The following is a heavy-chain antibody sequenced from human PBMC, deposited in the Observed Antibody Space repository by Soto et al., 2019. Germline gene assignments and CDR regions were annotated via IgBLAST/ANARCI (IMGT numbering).Heavy chain of an antibody. V-gene: IGHV3-23*01. D-gene: IGHD3-10*01. CDR1: GFTFSSYA. Sequence: PGGPLRLSCAASGFTFSSYAMSWVRQAPGKGLEWVSAISGSGGSTYYADSVKGRFTISRDNSKNTLYLQMNSLRAEDTAVYYCAKDPFAPPDAFDIWGQGTMVTVSS. CDR3: AKDPFAPPDAFDI. CDR2: ISGSGGST. J-gene: IGHJ3*02.